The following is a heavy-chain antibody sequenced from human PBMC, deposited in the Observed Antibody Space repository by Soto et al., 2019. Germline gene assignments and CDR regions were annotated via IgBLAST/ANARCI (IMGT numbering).Heavy chain of an antibody. J-gene: IGHJ6*02. Sequence: EVQLVESGGGLVQPGGSLRLSCAASGFTFSDYWIHWVRHAPGKGLMWVSRITGDGSTTNYADSVKGRCTVSRENAKNTLYLQMNSLRAEDTALYYCARGIRGHYGKDVWGQGTTVSVSS. CDR1: GFTFSDYW. V-gene: IGHV3-74*01. CDR3: ARGIRGHYGKDV. CDR2: ITGDGSTT. D-gene: IGHD3-10*01.